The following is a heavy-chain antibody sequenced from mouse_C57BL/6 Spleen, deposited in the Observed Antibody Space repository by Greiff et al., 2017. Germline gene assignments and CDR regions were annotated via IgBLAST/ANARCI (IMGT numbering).Heavy chain of an antibody. Sequence: QVQLQQSGAELVRPGTSVKLSCKASGYTFTSYWMHWVKQRPGQGLEWIGVIDPSDSYTNYNQKFKGKATLTVDTSSSTAYMQLSSLTSEDSAVYYCARGDTTGRFAYWGQGTLVTVSA. J-gene: IGHJ3*01. CDR1: GYTFTSYW. V-gene: IGHV1-59*01. CDR3: ARGDTTGRFAY. CDR2: IDPSDSYT. D-gene: IGHD1-1*01.